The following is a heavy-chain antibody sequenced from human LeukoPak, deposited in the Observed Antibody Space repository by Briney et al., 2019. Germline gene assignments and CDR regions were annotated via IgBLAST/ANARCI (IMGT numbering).Heavy chain of an antibody. Sequence: GGSLRLSCAASGFTFSTSWMSWVRQVPGKGLEWVANIKKDGSETYYVDSVKGRFTISRDNAKNSLYLQMNSLRAEDTAMYYCARALYCGGDCYSGGFDYWGQGTLVTVSS. CDR2: IKKDGSET. CDR3: ARALYCGGDCYSGGFDY. V-gene: IGHV3-7*03. CDR1: GFTFSTSW. D-gene: IGHD2-21*02. J-gene: IGHJ4*02.